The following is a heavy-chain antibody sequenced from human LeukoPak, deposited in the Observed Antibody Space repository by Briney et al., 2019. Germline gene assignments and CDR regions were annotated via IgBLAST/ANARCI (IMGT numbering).Heavy chain of an antibody. V-gene: IGHV1-2*02. CDR3: ARDTTRDFWSGYYSGESTLDY. D-gene: IGHD3-3*01. J-gene: IGHJ4*02. CDR2: INPNSGGT. CDR1: GYTFTGYY. Sequence: GASVKVSCKASGYTFTGYYMHWVRQAPGQGLEWMGWINPNSGGTNYAQKFQGRVTMTRDTSISTAYMELSRLRSDDTAVYYCARDTTRDFWSGYYSGESTLDYWGQGTLVTVSS.